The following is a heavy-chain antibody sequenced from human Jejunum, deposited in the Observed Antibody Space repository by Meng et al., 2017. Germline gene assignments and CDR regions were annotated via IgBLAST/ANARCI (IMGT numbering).Heavy chain of an antibody. CDR3: VRGGYGGSGNNWFFDL. J-gene: IGHJ2*01. D-gene: IGHD1-26*01. V-gene: IGHV3-13*01. CDR2: IGPGGDT. CDR1: GFSFTTSD. Sequence: AESLRLSCPASGFSFTTSDFHWVRQPPGKGLEWVSGIGPGGDTYYPDSLKGRFTRSRENAKDSLYLQKNSLRAGNTAVYYWVRGGYGGSGNNWFFDLWGPGTLVTVSS.